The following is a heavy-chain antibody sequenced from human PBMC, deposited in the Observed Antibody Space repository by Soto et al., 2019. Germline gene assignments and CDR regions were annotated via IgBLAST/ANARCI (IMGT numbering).Heavy chain of an antibody. CDR1: GFTFDDYA. CDR3: AKDLNPGAQWLGITGPGGFDY. J-gene: IGHJ4*02. V-gene: IGHV3-9*01. D-gene: IGHD6-19*01. CDR2: ISWNSGSL. Sequence: EVQLVESGGGLVQPGRSLRLSCAASGFTFDDYAMHWVRQAPGKGLEWVSGISWNSGSLGYADSVKGRFTISRDNAKNSLYLQMTSLGAEDTAVYYCAKDLNPGAQWLGITGPGGFDYWGQGTLVTVSS.